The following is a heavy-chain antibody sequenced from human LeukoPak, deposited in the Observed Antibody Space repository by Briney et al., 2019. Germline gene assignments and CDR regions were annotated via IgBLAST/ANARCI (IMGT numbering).Heavy chain of an antibody. D-gene: IGHD2-15*01. CDR3: ARPPLGYCTGGSCSFDP. V-gene: IGHV3-7*01. CDR1: GFTFSNYW. CDR2: IKQDGSQT. Sequence: GGSMRLSCATSGFTFSNYWMNWVRQAPGKGLEWVATIKQDGSQTYYVDSVKGRFTISRDNAKNSLYLQMSNLRGEDTAVYYCARPPLGYCTGGSCSFDPWGQGTLVTVSS. J-gene: IGHJ5*02.